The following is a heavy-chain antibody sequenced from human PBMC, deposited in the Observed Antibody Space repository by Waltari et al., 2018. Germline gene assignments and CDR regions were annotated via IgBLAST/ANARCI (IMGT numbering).Heavy chain of an antibody. D-gene: IGHD3-10*01. CDR3: TGRITMVRGVIRFDS. J-gene: IGHJ4*02. CDR1: GFPFADCA. V-gene: IGHV3-49*03. CDR2: IKRKEYGGKT. Sequence: EVQLVESGGGLVQPGRSLRLSCTASGFPFADCAMSWFRQAPGKGLEWVGYIKRKEYGGKTDYAAAVKGRFTISRDDSQSVAYLQMNSLKTEDTAMYYCTGRITMVRGVIRFDSWGQGTMVTVSS.